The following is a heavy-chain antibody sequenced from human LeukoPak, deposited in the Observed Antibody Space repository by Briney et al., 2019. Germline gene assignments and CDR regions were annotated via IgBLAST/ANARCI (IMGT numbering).Heavy chain of an antibody. Sequence: SETLSLTCAISGGSFSGYYWSWIRQAPGKGLYWIGEINHSGSSNYNPSLKSRLTISLDTSKRHFSLNLISVTAADTAVYYCARKGGGQLVNTRRWFDPWGQGILVTVSS. J-gene: IGHJ5*02. CDR2: INHSGSS. V-gene: IGHV4-34*01. CDR3: ARKGGGQLVNTRRWFDP. CDR1: GGSFSGYY. D-gene: IGHD6-13*01.